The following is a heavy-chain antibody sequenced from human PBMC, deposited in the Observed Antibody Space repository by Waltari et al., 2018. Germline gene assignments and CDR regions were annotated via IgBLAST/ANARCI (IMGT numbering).Heavy chain of an antibody. CDR3: VRGGYYYDSNGGYFQF. CDR1: DFIFADHY. D-gene: IGHD3-22*01. V-gene: IGHV3-72*01. CDR2: IENRDNRYIT. Sequence: LVESGGGLVHPGGSLRVSCVVSDFIFADHYMDWVRQAPGKGPEGDGRIENRDNRYITEYTASMKGRFTISREDSKNLLCLQMTDLKSEDTAIYYCVRGGYYYDSNGGYFQFWGRGTLVTVSS. J-gene: IGHJ1*01.